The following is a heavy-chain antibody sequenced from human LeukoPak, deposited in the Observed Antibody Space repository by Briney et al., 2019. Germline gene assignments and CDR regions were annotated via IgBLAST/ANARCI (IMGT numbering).Heavy chain of an antibody. V-gene: IGHV3-15*01. CDR3: TRGPRPFDY. J-gene: IGHJ4*02. Sequence: GGSLRLSCAASGFTFSNAWMSWVRQAPGKGLEWVGRITKKTGGGTTEYAAPVKGRFTISRDDSKDTLYLQMNSLKTEDTAVYYCTRGPRPFDYWGQGTLVTVSS. CDR2: ITKKTGGGTT. CDR1: GFTFSNAW.